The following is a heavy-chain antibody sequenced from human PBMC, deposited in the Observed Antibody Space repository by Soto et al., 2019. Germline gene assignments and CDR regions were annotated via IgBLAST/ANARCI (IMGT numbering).Heavy chain of an antibody. D-gene: IGHD6-6*01. CDR1: GGSISSSNW. V-gene: IGHV4-4*02. Sequence: SETLSLTCAVSGGSISSSNWWSWVRPPPGKGLEWIGEINHSGSTNYNPSLKSRVTISVDTSKNQFSLKLSSVTAADTAVYYCARVIAARRGGSYFDYWGQGTLVTVSS. CDR2: INHSGST. J-gene: IGHJ4*02. CDR3: ARVIAARRGGSYFDY.